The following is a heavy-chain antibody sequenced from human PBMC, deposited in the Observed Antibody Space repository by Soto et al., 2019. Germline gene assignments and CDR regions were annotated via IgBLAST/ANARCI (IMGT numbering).Heavy chain of an antibody. Sequence: VGSLRLSCAASGFTFNTYYIHWVRQAPGKGLEWVALILHDGSNKFYADSVKGRFTISRDNSKDTMYLQMNSLRVEDTAVYYCARPDYADYGDSWGQRTLVTFSS. CDR3: ARPDYADYGDS. CDR1: GFTFNTYY. J-gene: IGHJ4*02. V-gene: IGHV3-30-3*01. D-gene: IGHD4-17*01. CDR2: ILHDGSNK.